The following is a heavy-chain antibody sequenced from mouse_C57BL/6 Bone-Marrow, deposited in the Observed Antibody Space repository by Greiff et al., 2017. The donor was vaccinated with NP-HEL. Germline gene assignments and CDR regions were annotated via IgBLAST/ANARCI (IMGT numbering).Heavy chain of an antibody. CDR2: ISDGGSYT. CDR1: GFTFSSYA. CDR3: ARDRGGTTYYAMDY. V-gene: IGHV5-4*01. D-gene: IGHD4-1*01. Sequence: EVKVEESGGGLVKPGGSLKLSCAASGFTFSSYAMSWVRQTPEKRLEWVATISDGGSYTYYPDNVKGRFTISRDNAKNNLYLQMSHLKSEDTAMYYCARDRGGTTYYAMDYWGQGTSVTVSS. J-gene: IGHJ4*01.